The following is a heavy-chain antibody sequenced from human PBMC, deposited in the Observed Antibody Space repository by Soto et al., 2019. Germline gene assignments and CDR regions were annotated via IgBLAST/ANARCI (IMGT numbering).Heavy chain of an antibody. D-gene: IGHD3-10*01. J-gene: IGHJ6*02. CDR2: ISVYNGNT. V-gene: IGHV1-18*01. Sequence: GASVKVSCKASGYTFTSYGVIWVRQAPGQGLEWMGWISVYNGNTKYAQKLQGRVTMTTDTSTSTAYMELRGLRSDDTAVYYCARSGRPGYYYYIMDVWGQGTTVTVS. CDR3: ARSGRPGYYYYIMDV. CDR1: GYTFTSYG.